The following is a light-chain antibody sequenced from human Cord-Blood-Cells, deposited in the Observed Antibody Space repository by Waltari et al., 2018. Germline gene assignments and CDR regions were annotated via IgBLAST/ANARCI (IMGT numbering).Light chain of an antibody. V-gene: IGLV2-14*01. CDR1: SSAVGCYNY. Sequence: QSALTQPASVSGSPGQSITISYTGPSSAVGCYNYVSWYQPHPGKAPKLMIYEVSNRPSGVSNRFSGSKSGNTASLTISGLQAEDEADYYCSSYTSSSTVFGGGTKLTVL. J-gene: IGLJ2*01. CDR2: EVS. CDR3: SSYTSSSTV.